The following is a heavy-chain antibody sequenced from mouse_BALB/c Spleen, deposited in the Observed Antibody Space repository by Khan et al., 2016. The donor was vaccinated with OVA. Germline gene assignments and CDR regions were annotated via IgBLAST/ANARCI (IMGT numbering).Heavy chain of an antibody. V-gene: IGHV9-3-1*01. CDR2: TNTYTGEP. J-gene: IGHJ4*01. CDR3: ARVGYNGTMDY. CDR1: GYTFTNYG. Sequence: QIQLVQSGPDLKKPGETVKISCKASGYTFTNYGMNWVKQVPGKGLKWMGWTNTYTGEPTYADDFKGRFAFSLETSASTAYLQINNLKNEDTATYVGARVGYNGTMDYWGQGTSDTVSS. D-gene: IGHD2-14*01.